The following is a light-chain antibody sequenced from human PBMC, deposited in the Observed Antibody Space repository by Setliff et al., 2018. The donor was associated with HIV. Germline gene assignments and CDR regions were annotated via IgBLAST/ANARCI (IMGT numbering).Light chain of an antibody. CDR2: EVT. CDR3: NSYTTSGTRV. J-gene: IGLJ1*01. Sequence: QSALTQPASVSGSPGQSIIISCTGTSSDVGGYNYVSWYQQHPGKAPKLIIYEVTNRPSGVSDRSSGSKSVNTASLTISGLQTEDEADYYCNSYTTSGTRVFGTGTKGTVL. CDR1: SSDVGGYNY. V-gene: IGLV2-14*01.